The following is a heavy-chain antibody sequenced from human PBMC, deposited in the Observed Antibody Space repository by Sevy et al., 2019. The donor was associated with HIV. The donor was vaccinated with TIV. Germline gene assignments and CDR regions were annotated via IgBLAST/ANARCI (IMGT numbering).Heavy chain of an antibody. Sequence: GGSLRLSCAASGFTFSSYAMHWVRQAPGKGLEWVAVISYDGSNKYYVDSVKGRFTISRDNSKNTLYLQMNSLRAEDTAVYYCARESNYYDSSGSMGAAFDIWGQGTMVTVSS. CDR1: GFTFSSYA. V-gene: IGHV3-30-3*01. D-gene: IGHD3-22*01. CDR2: ISYDGSNK. J-gene: IGHJ3*02. CDR3: ARESNYYDSSGSMGAAFDI.